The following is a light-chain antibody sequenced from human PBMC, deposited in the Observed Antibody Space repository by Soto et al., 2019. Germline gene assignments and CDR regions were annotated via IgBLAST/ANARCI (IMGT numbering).Light chain of an antibody. CDR2: EVS. Sequence: QSVLTQPASVSGSPGQSITISCTGTSSDVGSYNLVSWYQQHPGKAPKLMIYEVSKRPSGVSNRFSGSKSGNTASLTISGLQAEDEAYYYCCSYAGSRVFGGGTKVTVL. CDR3: CSYAGSRV. J-gene: IGLJ2*01. V-gene: IGLV2-23*02. CDR1: SSDVGSYNL.